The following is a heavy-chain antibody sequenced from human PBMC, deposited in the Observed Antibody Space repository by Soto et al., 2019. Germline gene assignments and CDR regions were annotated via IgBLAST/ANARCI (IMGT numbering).Heavy chain of an antibody. J-gene: IGHJ4*02. V-gene: IGHV3-23*01. D-gene: IGHD6-13*01. CDR3: AKALYGSSSSPIDY. Sequence: PGGSLRLSCAASGFTFSNYAMSWARQSPGKGLEWGSTLSAGGDATFYADSVKGRFTISRDNANNSLYLQMNSLKPEDTAFYYCAKALYGSSSSPIDYWGQGTLVT. CDR1: GFTFSNYA. CDR2: LSAGGDAT.